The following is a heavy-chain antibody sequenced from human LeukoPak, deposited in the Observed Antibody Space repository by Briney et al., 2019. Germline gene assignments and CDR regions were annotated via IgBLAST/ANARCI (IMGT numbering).Heavy chain of an antibody. V-gene: IGHV5-51*01. CDR3: ARPNSSGWRGGAFDI. J-gene: IGHJ3*02. CDR2: IYPGDSDT. CDR1: GYSFTSYW. D-gene: IGHD6-19*01. Sequence: GESLKISCKGSGYSFTSYWIGWVRQMPGKGLEWMGIIYPGDSDTRYSPSFQGQVTISADKSISTAYLQWSSLKASDTAMYYCARPNSSGWRGGAFDIWGQGTMVTVSS.